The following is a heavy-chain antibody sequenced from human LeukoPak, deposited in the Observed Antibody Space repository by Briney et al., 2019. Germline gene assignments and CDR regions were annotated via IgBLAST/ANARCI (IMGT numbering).Heavy chain of an antibody. Sequence: SVKVSCKASGGTFSSYAISWVRQAPGQGLEWMGGIIPIFGTANYAQKFQGRVTITADESTSTAYMELRSLGSEDTAVYYCASNNMTPDAFDIWGQGTMVTVSS. J-gene: IGHJ3*02. V-gene: IGHV1-69*13. CDR1: GGTFSSYA. CDR3: ASNNMTPDAFDI. D-gene: IGHD1/OR15-1a*01. CDR2: IIPIFGTA.